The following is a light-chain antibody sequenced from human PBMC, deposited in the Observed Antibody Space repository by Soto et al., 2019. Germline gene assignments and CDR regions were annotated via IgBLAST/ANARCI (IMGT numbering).Light chain of an antibody. J-gene: IGKJ3*01. CDR2: DAS. CDR3: QQYVNLPLT. V-gene: IGKV1-33*01. CDR1: QDINNC. Sequence: DIQMTQTPSSLSASVGDRVTITCQASQDINNCLNWYHQKPGKAPNLLIYDASNLETGVPSRFSGSGSGTHFTLTISSLQPEDTATYYCQQYVNLPLTFGPGTKVEIK.